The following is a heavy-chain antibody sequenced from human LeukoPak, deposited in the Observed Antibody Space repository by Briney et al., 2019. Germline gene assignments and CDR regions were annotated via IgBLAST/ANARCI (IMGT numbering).Heavy chain of an antibody. CDR3: ASPLAWYCSGGSCPGPGAFDI. J-gene: IGHJ3*02. CDR2: IIPIFGTA. CDR1: GYTFTSYA. Sequence: ASVKVSCKASGYTFTSYAISWVRQAPGQGLEWMGGIIPIFGTANYAQKFQGRVTITTDESTSTAYMELSGLRSEDTAVYYCASPLAWYCSGGSCPGPGAFDIWGQGTMVTVSS. D-gene: IGHD2-15*01. V-gene: IGHV1-69*05.